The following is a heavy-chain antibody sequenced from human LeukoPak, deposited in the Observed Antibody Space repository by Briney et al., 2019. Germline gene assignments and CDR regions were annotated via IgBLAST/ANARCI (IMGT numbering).Heavy chain of an antibody. V-gene: IGHV3-53*01. CDR3: ARGAGYNYPYYFDY. D-gene: IGHD5-24*01. J-gene: IGHJ4*02. CDR2: IYGGGNI. CDR1: GFTVSSNY. Sequence: GGSLRLPCAASGFTVSSNYMNWVRQAPGKGLEWVSVIYGGGNIYYADSVKGRFTISRDNSKNTLYLQMNSLRAEDTAVYYCARGAGYNYPYYFDYWGQGTLVTVSS.